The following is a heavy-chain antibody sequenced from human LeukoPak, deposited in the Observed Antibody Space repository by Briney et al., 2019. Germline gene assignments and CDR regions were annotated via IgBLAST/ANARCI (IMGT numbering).Heavy chain of an antibody. CDR3: ARGPDSSGYPEYFQH. V-gene: IGHV1-46*01. J-gene: IGHJ1*01. D-gene: IGHD3-22*01. CDR2: INPSGGST. CDR1: GFTFTNYN. Sequence: ASVKVSCKASGFTFTNYNMHWVRQAPGQGLEWMGIINPSGGSTSYAQKFQGRVTMTRDMSTSTVYMELSSLRSEDTAVYYCARGPDSSGYPEYFQHWGQGTLVTVSS.